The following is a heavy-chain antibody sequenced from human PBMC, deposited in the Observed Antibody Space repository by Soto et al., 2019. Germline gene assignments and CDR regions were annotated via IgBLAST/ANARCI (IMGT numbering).Heavy chain of an antibody. J-gene: IGHJ4*02. CDR2: MYYSGSH. D-gene: IGHD6-13*01. Sequence: LSLTCTASGGSISSQYWSWFRQPPGQGMEWIAYMYYSGSHNYNPSLKSRVTISVDTPKNQFSLNLSFVTAADTAVYYCARGAATGRSDSWGQGTLVTVS. CDR1: GGSISSQY. CDR3: ARGAATGRSDS. V-gene: IGHV4-59*11.